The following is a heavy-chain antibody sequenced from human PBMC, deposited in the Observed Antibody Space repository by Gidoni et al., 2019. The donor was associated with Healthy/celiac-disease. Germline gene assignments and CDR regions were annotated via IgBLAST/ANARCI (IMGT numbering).Heavy chain of an antibody. Sequence: QVQLQESGPGLVKPSQTLSLTCTVSGGPISSGGYYWSWIRQHPGKGLEWIGYIYYSGSTYYNPSLKSRVTISVDTSKNQFSLKLSSVTAADTAVYYCARTDSSGYWLDYWGQGTLVTVSS. CDR3: ARTDSSGYWLDY. CDR1: GGPISSGGYY. J-gene: IGHJ4*02. D-gene: IGHD3-22*01. CDR2: IYYSGST. V-gene: IGHV4-31*03.